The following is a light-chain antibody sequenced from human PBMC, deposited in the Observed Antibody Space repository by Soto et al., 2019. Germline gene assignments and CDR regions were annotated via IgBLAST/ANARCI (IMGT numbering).Light chain of an antibody. CDR2: EVS. CDR1: GGNVGYDNF. V-gene: IGLV2-14*01. CDR3: SSYTSSSTLV. J-gene: IGLJ2*01. Sequence: QSALTQPASVSGSPGQSITISCTGTGGNVGYDNFVSGYQQLPGKAPKLMIYEVSNRFSGVSNRFSGSKSGNTASLTISALQAEDEADYFCSSYTSSSTLVFGGGTKLTVL.